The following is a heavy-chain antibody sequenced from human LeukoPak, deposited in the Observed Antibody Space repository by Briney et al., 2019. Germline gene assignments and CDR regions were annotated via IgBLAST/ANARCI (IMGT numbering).Heavy chain of an antibody. D-gene: IGHD3-3*01. V-gene: IGHV1-2*02. Sequence: ASVKVSCKASGYTFTDYYIHWVRQAPGQGLEWMGWINPNRGGTNSAQKFQGRVTMTRDTSISTAYMELRSLRSDDTAVYYCARGISISGLVIISHFDYWGKGTMVAVSS. CDR3: ARGISISGLVIISHFDY. CDR2: INPNRGGT. CDR1: GYTFTDYY. J-gene: IGHJ4*02.